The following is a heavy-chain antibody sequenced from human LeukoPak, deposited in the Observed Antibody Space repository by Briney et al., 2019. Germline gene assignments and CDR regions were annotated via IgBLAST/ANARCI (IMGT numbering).Heavy chain of an antibody. D-gene: IGHD3-10*01. CDR2: IYHSGST. CDR1: GGSISSSNW. V-gene: IGHV4-4*02. CDR3: ARDYYGSGSTFDY. Sequence: SGTLSLTCAVSGGSISSSNWWSWGRQPPGKGLEWIGEIYHSGSTNYNPSLKSRVTISVDKSKNQFSLKLSSVTAADTAVYYCARDYYGSGSTFDYWGQGTLVTVSS. J-gene: IGHJ4*02.